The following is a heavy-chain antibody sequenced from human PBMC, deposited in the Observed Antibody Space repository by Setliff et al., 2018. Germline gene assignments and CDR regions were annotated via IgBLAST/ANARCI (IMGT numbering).Heavy chain of an antibody. Sequence: PGGSLRLSCAASRFTFSNYAMSWVRQAPGKGLEWVSAISASGRTTYSADSVKGRFTISRDNSKNTLSLQMNSLRASDTAVYYCVKDVSPPGTNGSPPAVLDIWGQGTMVTVSS. CDR3: VKDVSPPGTNGSPPAVLDI. CDR1: RFTFSNYA. CDR2: ISASGRTT. D-gene: IGHD2-21*02. V-gene: IGHV3-23*01. J-gene: IGHJ3*02.